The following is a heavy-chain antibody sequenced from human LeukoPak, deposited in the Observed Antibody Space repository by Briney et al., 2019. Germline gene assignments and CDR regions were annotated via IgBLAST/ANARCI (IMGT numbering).Heavy chain of an antibody. D-gene: IGHD4-17*01. CDR2: IYYSGST. CDR1: GGSISSYY. Sequence: PSETLSLTCTVSGGSISSYYWSWIRQPPGKGLEWIGYIYYSGSTNYNPSLQSRVTISVDTSKNQFSLKLSSVTAADTAVYYCARSPQGTATTANWLDPWGQGTLVTVSS. J-gene: IGHJ5*02. V-gene: IGHV4-59*12. CDR3: ARSPQGTATTANWLDP.